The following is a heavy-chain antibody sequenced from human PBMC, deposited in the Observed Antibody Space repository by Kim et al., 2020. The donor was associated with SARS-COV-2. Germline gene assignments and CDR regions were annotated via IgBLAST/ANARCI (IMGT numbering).Heavy chain of an antibody. J-gene: IGHJ3*02. CDR2: INAGNGNT. V-gene: IGHV1-3*01. Sequence: ASVKVSCKASGYTFTSYAMHWVRQAPGQRLEWMGWINAGNGNTKYSQKFQGRVTITRDTSASTDYMELSILRSEDTAVYYCARGVEKWLLSDAFDIWGQGTMVTVSS. CDR1: GYTFTSYA. CDR3: ARGVEKWLLSDAFDI. D-gene: IGHD5-12*01.